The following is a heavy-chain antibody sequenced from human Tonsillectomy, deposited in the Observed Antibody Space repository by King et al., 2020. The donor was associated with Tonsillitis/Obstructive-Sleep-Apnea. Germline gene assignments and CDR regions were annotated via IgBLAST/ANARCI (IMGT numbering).Heavy chain of an antibody. V-gene: IGHV5-10-1*03. CDR3: ARRWYYSYFMDV. CDR1: GYSFTNYW. CDR2: IDPSDSYT. D-gene: IGHD4-23*01. Sequence: VQLVESGAEVKRPGESLRISCKGSGYSFTNYWISWVRQMPGKSLEWMGTIDPSDSYTNYSPSFQGHVTISADKSISTASLQWGSLKASDTAMYYCARRWYYSYFMDVWGQGTTVTVSS. J-gene: IGHJ6*02.